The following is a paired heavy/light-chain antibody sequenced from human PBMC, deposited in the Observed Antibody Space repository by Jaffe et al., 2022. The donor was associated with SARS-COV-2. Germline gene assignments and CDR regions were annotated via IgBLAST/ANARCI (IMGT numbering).Heavy chain of an antibody. V-gene: IGHV3-11*01. J-gene: IGHJ5*02. D-gene: IGHD6-19*01. Sequence: QVQLVESGGGLVTPGGSLRLSCAASGFPFSDYYMTWIRQAPGKGLECVSYISSSGSTRHHADSVKGRFTISRDNAKNSLYLQMNSLRVEDTAVYYCARSSDWRLDPWGQGTLVTVSS. CDR1: GFPFSDYY. CDR2: ISSSGSTR. CDR3: ARSSDWRLDP.
Light chain of an antibody. CDR3: QQSYSTPFT. CDR2: AAS. J-gene: IGKJ3*01. V-gene: IGKV1-39*01. CDR1: QSVSSY. Sequence: DIQMTQSPSSLSASVGDRVTITCRTSQSVSSYLQWYQQKAGKAPKLLIYAASSLQSGVPSRFSGSGSGTDFTLTISSLQPEDFATYYCQQSYSTPFTFGPGAKVDIK.